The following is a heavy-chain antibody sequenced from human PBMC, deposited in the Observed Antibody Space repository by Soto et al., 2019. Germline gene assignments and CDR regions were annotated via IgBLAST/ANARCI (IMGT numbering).Heavy chain of an antibody. CDR1: GFTFSSYA. CDR2: ISGSGGST. CDR3: AKGPYDSSGYYQFDY. Sequence: GGSLRLSCAASGFTFSSYAMSWVRQAPGKGLEWVSAISGSGGSTYYADSVKGRFTISRDNSKNTLYLQMNSLRAEDTAVYYCAKGPYDSSGYYQFDYWGQGTLVTVSS. D-gene: IGHD3-22*01. J-gene: IGHJ4*02. V-gene: IGHV3-23*01.